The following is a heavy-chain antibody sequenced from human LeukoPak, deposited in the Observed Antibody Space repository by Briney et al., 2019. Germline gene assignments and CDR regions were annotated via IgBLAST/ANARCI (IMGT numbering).Heavy chain of an antibody. V-gene: IGHV3-21*01. CDR1: GFTFSSYS. CDR2: ISSSSYI. Sequence: GGSLRLSCAASGFTFSSYSMTWVRQAPGKGLEWVSSISSSSYIYYADSVKGRFTISRDNAKNSLYLQMNSLRAEDTAVYYCAREGAAGRMRDYYYGMDVWGQGTTVTVSS. CDR3: AREGAAGRMRDYYYGMDV. D-gene: IGHD6-19*01. J-gene: IGHJ6*02.